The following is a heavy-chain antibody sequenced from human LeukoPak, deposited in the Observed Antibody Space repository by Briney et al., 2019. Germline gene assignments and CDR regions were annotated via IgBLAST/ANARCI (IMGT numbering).Heavy chain of an antibody. CDR1: GGSISSSNW. V-gene: IGHV4-4*02. CDR2: IYHSGST. J-gene: IGHJ4*02. CDR3: ASTLIGIAVAGTVY. Sequence: PSETLSLTCAVSGGSISSSNWWSWVRQPPGKGLEWIGEIYHSGSTNYNPSPKSRVTISVDKSKNQFSLKLSSVTAADTAVYYCASTLIGIAVAGTVYWGQGTLVTVSS. D-gene: IGHD6-19*01.